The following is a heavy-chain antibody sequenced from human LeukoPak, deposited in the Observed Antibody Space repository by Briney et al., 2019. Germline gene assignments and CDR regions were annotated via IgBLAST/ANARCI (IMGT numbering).Heavy chain of an antibody. CDR2: ISAYNGNT. V-gene: IGHV1-18*01. CDR1: GYTFTSYG. Sequence: ASVKVSCKASGYTFTSYGISWVRQAPGQGLEWMGWISAYNGNTNYAQKLQGRVTMTTDTSTSTAYMELRSLRSDDTAVYYCALTGDDILTGYCYNWFDPWGQGTLVTVSS. D-gene: IGHD3-9*01. CDR3: ALTGDDILTGYCYNWFDP. J-gene: IGHJ5*02.